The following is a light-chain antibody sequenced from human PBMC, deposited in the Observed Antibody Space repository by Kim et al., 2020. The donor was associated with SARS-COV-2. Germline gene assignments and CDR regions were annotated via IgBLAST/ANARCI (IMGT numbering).Light chain of an antibody. V-gene: IGKV4-1*01. CDR3: HQYYSIPPYT. CDR2: WAS. J-gene: IGKJ4*01. Sequence: DIVMTQSPDSLAVSLGERATINCKSSQSVLYSSNNKNYVAWYQQKPGQPPKLLIYWASTRESGVPDRFSGSGSGTDFTLTISCLQAEDVAVYYCHQYYSIPPYTFGGGTKVDIK. CDR1: QSVLYSSNNKNY.